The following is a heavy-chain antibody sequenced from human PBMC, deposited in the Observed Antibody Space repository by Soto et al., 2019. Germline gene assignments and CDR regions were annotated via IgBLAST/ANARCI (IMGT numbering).Heavy chain of an antibody. V-gene: IGHV2-5*02. Sequence: QITLKESGPTLVKPTQTLTLTCTFSGFSLSTSGVGVGWIRQPPGKALEWLALIYWDDDKRYSPSMKSRLTITKDTSKYQVVHTKTKMEPVEKATYYCADSKSYDYGFPSACYFDLWGRGTLVTVSS. J-gene: IGHJ2*01. D-gene: IGHD4-17*01. CDR1: GFSLSTSGVG. CDR3: ADSKSYDYGFPSACYFDL. CDR2: IYWDDDK.